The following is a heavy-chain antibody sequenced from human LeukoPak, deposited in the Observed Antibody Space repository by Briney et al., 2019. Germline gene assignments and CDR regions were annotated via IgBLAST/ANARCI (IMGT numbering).Heavy chain of an antibody. J-gene: IGHJ4*02. Sequence: SVKVSCKASGGTFSSYAISWVRQASGQGLEWMGGIIPIFGTANYAQKFQGRVTITADESTSTACMELSSLRSEDTAVYYCARDWGSSGWLDYWGQGTLVTVSS. D-gene: IGHD6-19*01. V-gene: IGHV1-69*13. CDR2: IIPIFGTA. CDR1: GGTFSSYA. CDR3: ARDWGSSGWLDY.